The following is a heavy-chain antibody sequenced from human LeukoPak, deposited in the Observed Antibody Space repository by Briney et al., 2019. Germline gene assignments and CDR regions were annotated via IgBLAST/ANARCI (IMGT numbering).Heavy chain of an antibody. CDR2: IFYSGTT. V-gene: IGHV4-39*01. CDR3: ARVLRGGTYYFDS. Sequence: SETPSLTCTVSGGSISSSSYYWGWIRQPPGKGLEWIGNIFYSGTTYYNPSLMSRVTISVDTSKNQFSLKMRSVTAADTAVYYCARVLRGGTYYFDSWGQETLVTVSS. D-gene: IGHD2-15*01. CDR1: GGSISSSSYY. J-gene: IGHJ4*02.